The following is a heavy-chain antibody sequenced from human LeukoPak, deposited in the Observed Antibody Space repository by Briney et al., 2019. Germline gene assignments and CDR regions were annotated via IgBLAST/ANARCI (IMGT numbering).Heavy chain of an antibody. V-gene: IGHV3-23*01. Sequence: GGSLRLSCAASGFTFSSYAMSWVRQAPGKGLEWVSAISGSGGSTYYADSVKGRFTISRDNSKNTLYLQMSSLRAEDTAVYYCAKDPDFGYNYVVFDYWGQGTLVTVSS. J-gene: IGHJ4*02. D-gene: IGHD5-24*01. CDR1: GFTFSSYA. CDR3: AKDPDFGYNYVVFDY. CDR2: ISGSGGST.